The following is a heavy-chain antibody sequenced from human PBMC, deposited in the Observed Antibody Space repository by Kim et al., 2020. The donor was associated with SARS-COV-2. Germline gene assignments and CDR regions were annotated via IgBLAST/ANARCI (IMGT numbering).Heavy chain of an antibody. Sequence: IYAQKFQGRVTMAEDTSTDTAYMELSSLRSEDTAVYYCATVGYSYGSIDYWGQGTLVTVSS. V-gene: IGHV1-24*01. D-gene: IGHD5-18*01. J-gene: IGHJ4*02. CDR3: ATVGYSYGSIDY.